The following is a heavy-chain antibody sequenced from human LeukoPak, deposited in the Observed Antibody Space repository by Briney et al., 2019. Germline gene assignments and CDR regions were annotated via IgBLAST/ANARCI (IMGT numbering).Heavy chain of an antibody. Sequence: SETLSLTCTVSGGSISSSNYYWGWIRQPPGKGLEWIGSIYYSGNTYYNPSLKSRVTIPVDTSKNHFSLNLNSVTAADTAMYYCARLGGYCSSTSCYTEFDPWGQGTLVTVSS. CDR3: ARLGGYCSSTSCYTEFDP. J-gene: IGHJ5*02. CDR1: GGSISSSNYY. V-gene: IGHV4-39*02. D-gene: IGHD2-2*02. CDR2: IYYSGNT.